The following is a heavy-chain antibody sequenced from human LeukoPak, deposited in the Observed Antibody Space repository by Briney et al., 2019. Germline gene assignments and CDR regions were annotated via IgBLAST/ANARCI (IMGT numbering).Heavy chain of an antibody. V-gene: IGHV1-2*02. CDR1: GYTFNGYY. CDR3: ARSSGWKYNIDY. D-gene: IGHD6-19*01. CDR2: INPNSGGT. J-gene: IGHJ4*02. Sequence: GASVKVSCKASGYTFNGYYKHWVRQAPGQGLEWMGWINPNSGGTNYTQKFQGRDTMTRDTSISTAYMELSRLRSDDTAMYYCARSSGWKYNIDYWGQGTLVTVSS.